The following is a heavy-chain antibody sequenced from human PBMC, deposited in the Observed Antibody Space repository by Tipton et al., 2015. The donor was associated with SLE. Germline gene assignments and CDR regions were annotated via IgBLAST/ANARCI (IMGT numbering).Heavy chain of an antibody. Sequence: QSGPEVKKPGASVTVSCKASGYIFTSYGISWVRQAPGQGLEWMGWINPNSGDTKYAQTFQGRVTMTRDTSISTAYMDLSRLRSDDTAVYYCARGGVIVPATILGYFYSYMDVWGKGTTVTVSS. CDR1: GYIFTSYG. CDR3: ARGGVIVPATILGYFYSYMDV. D-gene: IGHD2-2*01. J-gene: IGHJ6*03. CDR2: INPNSGDT. V-gene: IGHV1-2*02.